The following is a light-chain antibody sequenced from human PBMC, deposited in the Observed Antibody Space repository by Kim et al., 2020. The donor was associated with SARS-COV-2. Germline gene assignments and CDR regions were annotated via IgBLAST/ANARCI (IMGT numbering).Light chain of an antibody. CDR2: YDT. CDR1: NIRSRG. Sequence: SYELTQPPSVSVAPGQTARITCGGDNIRSRGVQWYQQEPGQAPVVVIYYDTYRPSGIPERFSASNSGNIATLTISRVEAGDEADYYCQVWDRTSDQVVFGGGTKLTVL. J-gene: IGLJ2*01. V-gene: IGLV3-21*04. CDR3: QVWDRTSDQVV.